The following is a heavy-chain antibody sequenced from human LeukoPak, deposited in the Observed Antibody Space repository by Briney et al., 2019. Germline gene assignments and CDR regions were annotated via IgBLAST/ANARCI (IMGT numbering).Heavy chain of an antibody. Sequence: SETLSLTCTVSGGSISSYYWSWIRQPAGKGLEWIGRIYTSGSTNYNPSLKSRVTISVDTSKNQFSLKLSSVTAADTAVYYCAREGGRYSYGFTNYYFDYWGQGTLVTVSS. D-gene: IGHD5-18*01. CDR3: AREGGRYSYGFTNYYFDY. CDR2: IYTSGST. V-gene: IGHV4-4*07. J-gene: IGHJ4*02. CDR1: GGSISSYY.